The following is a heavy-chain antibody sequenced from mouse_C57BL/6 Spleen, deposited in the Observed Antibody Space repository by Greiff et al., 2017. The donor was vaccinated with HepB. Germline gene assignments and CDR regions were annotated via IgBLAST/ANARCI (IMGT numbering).Heavy chain of an antibody. D-gene: IGHD2-2*01. CDR1: GYTFTDYY. J-gene: IGHJ4*01. Sequence: VQLQQSGPELVKPGASVKISCKASGYTFTDYYMNWVKQSHGKSLEWIGDINPNNGGTSYNQKFKGKATLTVDKSSSTAYMELRSLTSEDSAVYYCARGGYYHAMDYWGQGTSVTVSS. CDR3: ARGGYYHAMDY. V-gene: IGHV1-26*01. CDR2: INPNNGGT.